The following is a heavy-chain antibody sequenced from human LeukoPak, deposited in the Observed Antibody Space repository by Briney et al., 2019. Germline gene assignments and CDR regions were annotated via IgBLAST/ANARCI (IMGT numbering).Heavy chain of an antibody. J-gene: IGHJ6*03. V-gene: IGHV4-39*07. Sequence: PSETLSLTCTVSGGSISSSSYYWGWIRQPPGKGLEWIGRIYTSGSTNYNPSLKSRVTISVDTSKNQFSLKLSSVTAADTAVYYCARGGSGWYAYYYYYYMDVWGKGTTVTISS. CDR2: IYTSGST. CDR1: GGSISSSSYY. D-gene: IGHD6-19*01. CDR3: ARGGSGWYAYYYYYYMDV.